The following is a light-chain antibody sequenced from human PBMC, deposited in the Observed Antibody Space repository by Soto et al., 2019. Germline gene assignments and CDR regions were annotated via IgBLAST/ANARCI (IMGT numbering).Light chain of an antibody. CDR1: QNVLYKSNNENY. J-gene: IGKJ2*01. Sequence: DIVMTQSPDSLAVSLGERATINCKSSQNVLYKSNNENYFAWFQQKPGQPPKLLISWASTRKSGVPDRFTGSGSGSDFTLTISSLQAEDVAVYYCQQYYSTPPYTFGQGTKLEI. CDR3: QQYYSTPPYT. V-gene: IGKV4-1*01. CDR2: WAS.